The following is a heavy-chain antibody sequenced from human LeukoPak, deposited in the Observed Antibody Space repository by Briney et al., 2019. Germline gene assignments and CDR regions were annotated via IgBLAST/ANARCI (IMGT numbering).Heavy chain of an antibody. CDR3: ARPSYCSSTSCYNDNWYFDL. Sequence: SETLSLTCAVYGGSFSGYYWSWIRQPPGKGLEWIGEINHSGSTNYNPSLKSRVTISVDTSKNQFSLKLSSVTAADTAVYYCARPSYCSSTSCYNDNWYFDLWGRGTLVTVSS. D-gene: IGHD2-2*01. CDR1: GGSFSGYY. V-gene: IGHV4-34*01. J-gene: IGHJ2*01. CDR2: INHSGST.